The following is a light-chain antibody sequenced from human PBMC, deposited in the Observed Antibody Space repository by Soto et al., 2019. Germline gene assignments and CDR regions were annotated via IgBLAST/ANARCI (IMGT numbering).Light chain of an antibody. CDR2: GAS. V-gene: IGKV3-20*01. J-gene: IGKJ1*01. CDR3: QQYVRSPWT. Sequence: EIVLTQSPGTLSLSPGERATLSCRASQSVSSSYLAWYQQKGGQAPRLLIYGASSRATGIPDRFSGSGSGTDFTLTISRLEPEDFAVYYCQQYVRSPWTFGQGTKVKIK. CDR1: QSVSSSY.